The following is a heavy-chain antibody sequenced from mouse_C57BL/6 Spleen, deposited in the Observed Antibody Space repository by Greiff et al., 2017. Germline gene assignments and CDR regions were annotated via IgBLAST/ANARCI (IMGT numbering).Heavy chain of an antibody. Sequence: QVQLKESGPELVKPGASVKISCKASGYAFSSSWMNWVKQRPGKGLEWIGRIYPGDGDTNYNGQFKGKATLTADKSSSTAYMQLSSLTSEDSAVYFCARESNYGRDYYAMDYWGQGTSVTVSS. CDR2: IYPGDGDT. CDR1: GYAFSSSW. J-gene: IGHJ4*01. D-gene: IGHD2-5*01. CDR3: ARESNYGRDYYAMDY. V-gene: IGHV1-82*01.